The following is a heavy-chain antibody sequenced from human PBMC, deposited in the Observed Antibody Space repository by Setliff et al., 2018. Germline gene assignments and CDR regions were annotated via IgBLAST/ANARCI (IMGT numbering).Heavy chain of an antibody. CDR1: GDSFSDYY. J-gene: IGHJ6*02. CDR3: AKEHVVISYVSNNHQHYGMDV. Sequence: PSETLSLTCAVYGDSFSDYYWSWIRQPPGKGLEWIEEINHRGSTNYSPSLRSRVTMSVDTSKNQLSLKLTSVTAADTAVYYCAKEHVVISYVSNNHQHYGMDVWGQGTTVTVSS. CDR2: INHRGST. V-gene: IGHV4-34*01. D-gene: IGHD2-21*01.